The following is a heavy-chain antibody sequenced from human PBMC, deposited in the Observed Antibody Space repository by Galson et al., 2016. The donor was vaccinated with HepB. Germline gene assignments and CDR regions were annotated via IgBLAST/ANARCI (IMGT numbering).Heavy chain of an antibody. CDR3: ARGHYGAF. Sequence: SLRLSCAASGVSGTYMRWVRQAPGKSLEWLSVIFPGGGAYYADSVRGRFTTSRDDSWDTVYLQMRSLRPEDTAVYYCARGHYGAFLGQGKLVTVSS. CDR2: IFPGGGA. V-gene: IGHV3-53*01. J-gene: IGHJ4*02. CDR1: GVSGTY.